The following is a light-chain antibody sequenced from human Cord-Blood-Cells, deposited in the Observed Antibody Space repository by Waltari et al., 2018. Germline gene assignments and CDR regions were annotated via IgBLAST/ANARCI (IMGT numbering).Light chain of an antibody. CDR2: EGS. CDR1: SSDVGSYNL. V-gene: IGLV2-23*01. CDR3: CSYAGSVV. J-gene: IGLJ2*01. Sequence: QSALTQPASVSGSPGQSITISCTGTSSDVGSYNLVSWYQQHPGKAPKLMIYEGSKRPSVVSNRFAGSKSGNPASLTISGLQAEDEADYYCCSYAGSVVFGGGTKLTVL.